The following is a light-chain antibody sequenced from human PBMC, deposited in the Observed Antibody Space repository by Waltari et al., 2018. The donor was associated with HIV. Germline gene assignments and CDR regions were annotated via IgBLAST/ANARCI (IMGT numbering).Light chain of an antibody. V-gene: IGLV2-8*01. CDR3: ASHAGSKDV. J-gene: IGLJ2*01. CDR2: DVS. Sequence: QSALTQPPSASGSPGQSVTISCTGTSSDIGAYNYVSWFQQHPGKAPKLMIFDVSKRPSGVPDRFSESRSGNTASLTVAGLQAEDEADYYCASHAGSKDVFGGGTKLTVL. CDR1: SSDIGAYNY.